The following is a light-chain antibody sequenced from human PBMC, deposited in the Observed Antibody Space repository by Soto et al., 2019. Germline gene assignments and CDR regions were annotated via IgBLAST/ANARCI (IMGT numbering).Light chain of an antibody. Sequence: EIVLTQSPATLSLSPGERATLSCRASQSVSSYLAWYQQKPGQAPRLLIYGASSRATGIPVRFSGSGSGTDLTLTISRLEPEDFAVYYCQQYGSSPPWTFGQGTKVDIK. V-gene: IGKV3-20*01. CDR2: GAS. CDR3: QQYGSSPPWT. J-gene: IGKJ1*01. CDR1: QSVSSY.